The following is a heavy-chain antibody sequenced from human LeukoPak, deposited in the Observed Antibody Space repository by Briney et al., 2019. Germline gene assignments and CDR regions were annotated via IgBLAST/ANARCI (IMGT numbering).Heavy chain of an antibody. J-gene: IGHJ4*02. D-gene: IGHD1-26*01. CDR3: ARVGPELPDVDY. V-gene: IGHV4-61*02. Sequence: SETLPLTCTVSGGSIISGSYYWSWIRQPAGKGLEWIGRIYTSGSTNYNPSLKSRVTISVDTSKNQFSLKLSSVTAADTAVYYCARVGPELPDVDYWGQGTLVTVSS. CDR1: GGSIISGSYY. CDR2: IYTSGST.